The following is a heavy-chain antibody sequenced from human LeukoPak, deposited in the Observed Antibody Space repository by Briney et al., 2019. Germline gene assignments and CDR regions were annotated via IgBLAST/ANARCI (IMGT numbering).Heavy chain of an antibody. CDR3: ARYSGSYHGFDY. CDR1: GFTFSNYW. J-gene: IGHJ4*02. CDR2: IKQDGSEK. V-gene: IGHV3-7*04. D-gene: IGHD1-26*01. Sequence: GGSLRLSCAASGFTFSNYWMTWVRQAPGKGLEWVANIKQDGSEKYYVVSVRGRFTISRDNAKNSLDLQMNSLRAEDTAVYYCARYSGSYHGFDYWGQGTLVTVSS.